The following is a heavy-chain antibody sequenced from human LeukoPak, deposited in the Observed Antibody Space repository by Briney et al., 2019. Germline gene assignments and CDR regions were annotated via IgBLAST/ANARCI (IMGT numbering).Heavy chain of an antibody. J-gene: IGHJ4*02. CDR3: ARGWGEKGYCRGGTCNNPQFDY. D-gene: IGHD2-15*01. V-gene: IGHV3-7*01. Sequence: PGGSLRLSCEASGFRFSDYWMTWVRQAPGKGLEWVANIKEDGREKYYVDSVKGRLTLSKDNAKNSVYLQMNSLGAEDTAVYYCARGWGEKGYCRGGTCNNPQFDYWGQGILVTVSS. CDR2: IKEDGREK. CDR1: GFRFSDYW.